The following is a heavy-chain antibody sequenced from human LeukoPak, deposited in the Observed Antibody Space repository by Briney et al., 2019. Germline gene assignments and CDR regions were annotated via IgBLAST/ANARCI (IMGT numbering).Heavy chain of an antibody. CDR2: IDHSGGT. J-gene: IGHJ5*02. CDR3: AMVLWQSARPGP. CDR1: GGFLINYY. D-gene: IGHD2/OR15-2a*01. Sequence: PSETLSLTCAVYGGFLINYYWSWIRQSPGKGLEWIGDIDHSGGTSYNPALRSRVTMSIDPSRNQFYLKINSVTASDTAVYYCAMVLWQSARPGPWDQGSLVTVSS. V-gene: IGHV4-34*01.